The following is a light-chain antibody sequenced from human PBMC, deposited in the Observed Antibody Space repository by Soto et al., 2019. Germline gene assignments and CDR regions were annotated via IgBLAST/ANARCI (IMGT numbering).Light chain of an antibody. V-gene: IGKV3-20*01. Sequence: SPGSLTYPHGAGPTVSCRAGQRVSNSYLGWYQQKPGQAPRLLIYAASSRATGIPNRFSGSGSGTEFTLSISGLEPEDFAVYYCHHYATSSRSFGQGTKVDI. CDR1: QRVSNSY. CDR3: HHYATSSRS. CDR2: AAS. J-gene: IGKJ1*01.